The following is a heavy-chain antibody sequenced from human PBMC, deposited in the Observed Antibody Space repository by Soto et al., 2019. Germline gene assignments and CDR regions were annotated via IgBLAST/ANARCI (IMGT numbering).Heavy chain of an antibody. V-gene: IGHV3-23*01. D-gene: IGHD6-13*01. J-gene: IGHJ6*02. CDR3: ARDLQLLQQLPLGSDYYYYGMDV. CDR2: ISGSGTST. CDR1: GFTFSSYA. Sequence: EVQLLESGGALVQPGGSLRVSCAASGFTFSSYAMNWVRQAPGKGLEWVSAISGSGTSTYYADSVEGRFVISRDNSKNTLYLQMNSLRAEDTAVYYCARDLQLLQQLPLGSDYYYYGMDVWGQGTTVTVSS.